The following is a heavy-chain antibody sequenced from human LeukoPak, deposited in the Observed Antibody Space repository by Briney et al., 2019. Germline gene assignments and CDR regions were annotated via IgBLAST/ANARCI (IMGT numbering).Heavy chain of an antibody. V-gene: IGHV1-46*01. CDR2: INPSGGST. CDR3: ATSHVVLDMGAFDI. J-gene: IGHJ3*02. Sequence: ASVKVSCKASGYTFTSYYMHWVRQAPGQGLEWMGIINPSGGSTNYAQKFQGRVTMTEDTSTDTAYMELSSLRSEDTAVYYCATSHVVLDMGAFDIWGQGTMVTVSS. CDR1: GYTFTSYY. D-gene: IGHD3-22*01.